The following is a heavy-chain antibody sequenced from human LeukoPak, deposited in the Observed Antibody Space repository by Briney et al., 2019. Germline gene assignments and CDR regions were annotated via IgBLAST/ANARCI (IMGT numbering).Heavy chain of an antibody. V-gene: IGHV3-48*01. J-gene: IGHJ5*02. D-gene: IGHD3-10*01. CDR3: ARELVGWITMVRGVTGFPTTS. CDR2: ISSSSSTI. CDR1: AFTCSSYS. Sequence: PGGSLRLSCAASAFTCSSYSMNWVRQAPGKGLEWVSYISSSSSTIYYADSVKGRFTISRDNAKNSLYLQMNSLRAEDTAVYYCARELVGWITMVRGVTGFPTTSWGQGTLVTVSS.